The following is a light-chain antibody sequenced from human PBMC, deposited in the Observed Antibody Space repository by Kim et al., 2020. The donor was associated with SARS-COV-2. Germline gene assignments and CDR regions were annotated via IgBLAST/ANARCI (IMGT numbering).Light chain of an antibody. J-gene: IGLJ2*01. CDR2: ADN. CDR1: RSNFGAGYD. V-gene: IGLV1-40*01. Sequence: QRVTISCTGSRSNFGAGYDVHWYQHLPGTAPKLLIYADNNRPSGVPYRFSGSKSGTSASLAITGLQAEDEADYYCQSYDRSLNGVIFGGGTQLTVL. CDR3: QSYDRSLNGVI.